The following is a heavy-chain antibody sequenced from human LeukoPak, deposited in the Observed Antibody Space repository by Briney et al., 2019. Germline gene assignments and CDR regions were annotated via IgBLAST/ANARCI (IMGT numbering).Heavy chain of an antibody. V-gene: IGHV4-34*01. D-gene: IGHD1-26*01. CDR3: ARRPIVGTKGYWFDS. CDR2: INHSGST. Sequence: SETLSLTCTVSGDSMGNVYWIWIRQSPGKGLEWIGEINHSGSTNYNPSLKSRVTISVDTSKNHFSLKVASLTAADTAVYYCARRPIVGTKGYWFDSWGQGILVTVSS. J-gene: IGHJ5*01. CDR1: GDSMGNVY.